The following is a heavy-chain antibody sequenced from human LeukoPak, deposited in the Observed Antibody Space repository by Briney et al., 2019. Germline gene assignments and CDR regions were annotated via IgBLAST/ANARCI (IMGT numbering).Heavy chain of an antibody. CDR2: ISYDGSNK. CDR1: GFIFSNFA. Sequence: PGGSLRLSCAACGFIFSNFAMHWVRQASGKGLGWVAVISYDGSNKYYADSVTGRFTTSRDNSKNTLYLQMNSLRAEDTAVYYCATVAVGAADWYFDYWGQGTLVTVSS. J-gene: IGHJ4*02. CDR3: ATVAVGAADWYFDY. V-gene: IGHV3-30*03. D-gene: IGHD2-15*01.